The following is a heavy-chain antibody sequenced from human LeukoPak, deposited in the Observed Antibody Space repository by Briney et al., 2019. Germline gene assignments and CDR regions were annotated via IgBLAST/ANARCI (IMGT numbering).Heavy chain of an antibody. Sequence: SGPALVIPTQTLTLTCSFSGFSLTTSGMCVNWIRQPPGKALEWLARIDWLDNKYYNTSLRTRLTISQDTSKNQVVLTMTNMDPVDTATYYCARMDNWNYALQFDYWGQGALVTVSS. V-gene: IGHV2-70*11. CDR3: ARMDNWNYALQFDY. CDR2: IDWLDNK. J-gene: IGHJ4*02. D-gene: IGHD1-7*01. CDR1: GFSLTTSGMC.